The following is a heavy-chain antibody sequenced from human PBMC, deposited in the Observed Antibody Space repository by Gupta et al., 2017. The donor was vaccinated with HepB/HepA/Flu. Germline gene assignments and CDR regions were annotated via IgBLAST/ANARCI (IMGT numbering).Heavy chain of an antibody. CDR1: GFTFSGSD. CDR3: TRRGEYYYYYMDV. CDR2: IRSKANNYAT. J-gene: IGHJ6*03. Sequence: EVQLVESGGGLVQPGGSLKLSCSASGFTFSGSDMYWVRQASGKGLEWVGRIRSKANNYATAYAASVKGRFTISRDDSKNTAYLQMNSLKTEDTAVYYCTRRGEYYYYYMDVWGKGTTVTVSS. D-gene: IGHD6-6*01. V-gene: IGHV3-73*02.